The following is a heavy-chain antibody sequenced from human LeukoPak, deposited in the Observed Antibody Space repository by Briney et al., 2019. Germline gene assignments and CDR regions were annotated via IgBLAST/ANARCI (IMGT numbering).Heavy chain of an antibody. CDR1: GDSVSSKSGV. CDR2: TYYRSKWYN. CDR3: ARGGGLDV. Sequence: SQTLSLTCAISGDSVSSKSGVWNWIRQSPSRGLEWLGRTYYRSKWYNDYAESVKSRITINPDTSKNQFSLQLKSVTPEDTAVYFCARGGGLDVWGQGATVTVS. J-gene: IGHJ6*02. D-gene: IGHD3-16*01. V-gene: IGHV6-1*01.